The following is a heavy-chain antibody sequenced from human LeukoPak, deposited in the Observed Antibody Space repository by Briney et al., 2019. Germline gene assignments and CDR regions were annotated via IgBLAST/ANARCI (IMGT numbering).Heavy chain of an antibody. D-gene: IGHD2-2*01. V-gene: IGHV4-61*02. J-gene: IGHJ4*02. Sequence: SETLSLTRTVSGGAISSGSYYWSWIRHPAGKGLEWIGRIYTSASTNYNPSLKSRVTKSVDTSKDQFSLQLSSVTAADTAVYYCASSRSETFHYWGEGSLVTVSS. CDR3: ASSRSETFHY. CDR1: GGAISSGSYY. CDR2: IYTSAST.